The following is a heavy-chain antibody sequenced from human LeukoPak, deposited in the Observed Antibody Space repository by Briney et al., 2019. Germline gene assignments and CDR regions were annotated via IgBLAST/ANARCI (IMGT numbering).Heavy chain of an antibody. CDR3: ARGGHYDFWSGYYTEGGYHFDY. Sequence: SETLSLTCTVSNYSISSAYYWGCIRQPPGKGLEWIGSIYHSGSTYYSPSLKSRVTISVDTSKNPFSLKLSSVTAADTAVYYCARGGHYDFWSGYYTEGGYHFDYWGQGTLVTVSS. CDR2: IYHSGST. V-gene: IGHV4-38-2*02. J-gene: IGHJ4*02. CDR1: NYSISSAYY. D-gene: IGHD3-3*01.